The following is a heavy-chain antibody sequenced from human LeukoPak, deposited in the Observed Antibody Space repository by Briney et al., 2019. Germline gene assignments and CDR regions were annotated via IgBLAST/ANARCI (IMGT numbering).Heavy chain of an antibody. CDR1: GFTVSSNY. J-gene: IGHJ6*02. CDR2: IYSGGST. Sequence: AGGSLRLSCAASGFTVSSNYMSWVRQAPGKGLEWVSVIYSGGSTYYADSVKGRFTISRHNSKNTLYLQMNSLRAEDTAVYYCARAMVRGVRYYYYGMDVWGQGTTVTVSS. V-gene: IGHV3-53*04. D-gene: IGHD3-10*01. CDR3: ARAMVRGVRYYYYGMDV.